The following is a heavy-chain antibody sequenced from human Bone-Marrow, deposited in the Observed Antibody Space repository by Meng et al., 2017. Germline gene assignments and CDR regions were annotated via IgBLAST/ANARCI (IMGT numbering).Heavy chain of an antibody. J-gene: IGHJ4*02. CDR2: INPNSGGT. CDR1: GYTFTGYY. CDR3: AREVGRWELAFDY. D-gene: IGHD1-26*01. Sequence: QVQLVQSGAGGKKPGASVKVSCKASGYTFTGYYMHWVRQAPGQGLEWMGWINPNSGGTNYAQKFQGRVTMTRDTSISTAYMELSRLRSDDTAVYYCAREVGRWELAFDYWGQGTLVTVSS. V-gene: IGHV1-2*02.